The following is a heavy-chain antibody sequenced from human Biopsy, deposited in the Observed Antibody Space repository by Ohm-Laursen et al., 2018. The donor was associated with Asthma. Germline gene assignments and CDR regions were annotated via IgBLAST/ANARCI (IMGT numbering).Heavy chain of an antibody. CDR1: GFTFSNYG. D-gene: IGHD2-21*01. CDR2: ISFDGSNK. Sequence: SSLRLSCTASGFTFSNYGMHWVRQAPGKGLDWVAVISFDGSNKNYTDSVKGRFTISRDNSRNTLHLQMNSLRGDDTAVYYCVRWRSGYPDHYSDFWGLGTLVTVSS. CDR3: VRWRSGYPDHYSDF. J-gene: IGHJ4*02. V-gene: IGHV3-30*03.